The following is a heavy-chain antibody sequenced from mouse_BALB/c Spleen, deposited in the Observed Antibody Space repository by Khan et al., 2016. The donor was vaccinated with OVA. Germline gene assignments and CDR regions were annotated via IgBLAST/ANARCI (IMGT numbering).Heavy chain of an antibody. J-gene: IGHJ4*01. V-gene: IGHV1S81*02. Sequence: QVQLKQSGAELVKPGASVRLSCKASGYTFTSYWMHWVKQRPGQGLEWIGEINPSNGRTNYTEKFKSKATLTVDKSSSTAYMQLSSLASEEAAFYYCERCPDDRYDEGYYVMDYGGQGTSVTVAS. D-gene: IGHD2-14*01. CDR3: ERCPDDRYDEGYYVMDY. CDR2: INPSNGRT. CDR1: GYTFTSYW.